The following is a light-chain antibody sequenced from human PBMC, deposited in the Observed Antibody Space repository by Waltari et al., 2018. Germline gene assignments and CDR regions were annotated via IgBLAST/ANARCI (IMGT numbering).Light chain of an antibody. Sequence: SYELTQTPSVSVSPGQTARITCSGHELPRKYAYWFQQKSGPAPRLVIYEDTKRPSGIPDRFAGSSPGTVATLTIAGAQVDDEADYYCYSSDSTGRRVFGGGTSVVVL. CDR3: YSSDSTGRRV. J-gene: IGLJ1*01. CDR2: EDT. V-gene: IGLV3-10*01. CDR1: ELPRKY.